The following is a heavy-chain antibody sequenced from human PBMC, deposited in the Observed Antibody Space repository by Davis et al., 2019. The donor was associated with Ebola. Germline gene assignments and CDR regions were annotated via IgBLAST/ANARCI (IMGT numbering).Heavy chain of an antibody. CDR3: ARVLAARPWYFDL. CDR2: INSDGTFT. CDR1: GFTFNNYW. V-gene: IGHV3-74*01. J-gene: IGHJ2*01. D-gene: IGHD6-6*01. Sequence: GESLKISCAASGFTFNNYWMHWVRQVPGKGLMCVSRINSDGTFTTYADSVKGRFTITRDNAKNTLYLQMNSLRAEDTAVYYCARVLAARPWYFDLWGRGTLVTVSS.